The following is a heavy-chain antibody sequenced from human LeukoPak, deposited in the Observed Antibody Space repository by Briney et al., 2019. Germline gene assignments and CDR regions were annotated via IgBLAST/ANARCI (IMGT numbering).Heavy chain of an antibody. CDR3: ARVYLRAAFFDY. CDR1: GGSISSYY. J-gene: IGHJ4*02. D-gene: IGHD2-15*01. CDR2: IYTSGNT. V-gene: IGHV4-4*07. Sequence: KPSEPLSLTCTVSGGSISSYYWTWIRQPAGKGLEWIGRIYTSGNTGYNPSLQSRVTMSVDTSKNQFSLNLSSVTAADTAVYYCARVYLRAAFFDYWGQGTLVTVSS.